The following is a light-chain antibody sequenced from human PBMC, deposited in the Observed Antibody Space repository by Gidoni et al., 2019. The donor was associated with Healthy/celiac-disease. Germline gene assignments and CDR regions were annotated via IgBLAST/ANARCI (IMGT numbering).Light chain of an antibody. V-gene: IGKV1-8*01. CDR1: QGISSY. CDR2: AAS. Sequence: AIRMTQSPSSFSASTGDRVTITCRASQGISSYLAWYQQKPGKAPKLLIYAASILQSGVPSRFSGSGSGTDFTLTISCLQSEDFATYYCQQYYNYPPWTFGQGTKVEIK. CDR3: QQYYNYPPWT. J-gene: IGKJ1*01.